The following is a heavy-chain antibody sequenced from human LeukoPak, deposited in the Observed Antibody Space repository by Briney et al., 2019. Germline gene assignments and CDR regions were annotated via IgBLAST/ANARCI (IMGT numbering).Heavy chain of an antibody. J-gene: IGHJ6*03. CDR3: SRADYYGSGSPISLDV. D-gene: IGHD3-10*01. Sequence: GGSLRLSCAASGFTFSDHYMSWVRQAPGKGLEWVGFIRSRAYGATTEYAASVKGRFTISRDDPKSIAYLQMNSLKTEDTAVYYCSRADYYGSGSPISLDVWGKGTTATVS. V-gene: IGHV3-49*04. CDR1: GFTFSDHY. CDR2: IRSRAYGATT.